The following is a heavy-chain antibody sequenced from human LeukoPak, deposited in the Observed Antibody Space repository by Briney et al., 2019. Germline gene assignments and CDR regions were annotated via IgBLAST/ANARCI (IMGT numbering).Heavy chain of an antibody. V-gene: IGHV3-7*03. J-gene: IGHJ3*02. CDR1: GLTFNNYE. CDR2: VKQDGSVK. D-gene: IGHD2-15*01. Sequence: GGSLRLSCAASGLTFNNYEMNWVRQAPGKGLEWLANVKQDGSVKYYVDSVKGRFTISRDNSKSTLYLQMNSLRAEDTAVYYCAKGGVVHAFNIWGQGTMVTVSS. CDR3: AKGGVVHAFNI.